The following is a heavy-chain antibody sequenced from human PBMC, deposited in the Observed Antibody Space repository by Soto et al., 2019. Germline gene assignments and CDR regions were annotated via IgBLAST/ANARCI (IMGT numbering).Heavy chain of an antibody. Sequence: SETLSLTCTVSGGSTSSDNYWSWIRQPPGKGLEWIGHIYYSGNTDYNPSLKSRLAISIDTSKNQFSLKLSSVTAADTAVYFCAREGGESSDGLYYFDSWGQGSLATVS. D-gene: IGHD3-16*01. CDR3: AREGGESSDGLYYFDS. J-gene: IGHJ4*02. V-gene: IGHV4-30-4*01. CDR2: IYYSGNT. CDR1: GGSTSSDNY.